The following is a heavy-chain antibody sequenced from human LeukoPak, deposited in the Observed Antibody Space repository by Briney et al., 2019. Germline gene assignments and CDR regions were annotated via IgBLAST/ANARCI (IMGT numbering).Heavy chain of an antibody. D-gene: IGHD1-26*01. V-gene: IGHV1-24*01. Sequence: GASVKVSCKVSGYTLTELSMHWVRQAPGKGLEWMGGFDPEDGETIYAQKFQGRVTMTEDTSTDTAYMELSSLRSEDTAVYYCATVLKGAASSHFDYWGQGTLATVSS. J-gene: IGHJ4*02. CDR2: FDPEDGET. CDR3: ATVLKGAASSHFDY. CDR1: GYTLTELS.